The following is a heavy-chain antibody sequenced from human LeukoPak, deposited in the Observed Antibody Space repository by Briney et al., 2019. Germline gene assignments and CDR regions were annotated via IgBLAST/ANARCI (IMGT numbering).Heavy chain of an antibody. Sequence: PGGSLRLSCAASGFTFNNYSMNWVRQAPGKGLEWVSYISSSGSTIYYADSVKGRFTISRDNAKNSLYLQMNSLRAEDTAVYYCASEYKYDSSGANAFDIWGQGTMVTVSS. CDR1: GFTFNNYS. CDR3: ASEYKYDSSGANAFDI. CDR2: ISSSGSTI. V-gene: IGHV3-48*04. D-gene: IGHD3-22*01. J-gene: IGHJ3*02.